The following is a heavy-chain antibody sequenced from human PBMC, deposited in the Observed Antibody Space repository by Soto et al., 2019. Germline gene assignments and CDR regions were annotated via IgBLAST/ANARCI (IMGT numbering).Heavy chain of an antibody. D-gene: IGHD4-17*01. Sequence: EVQLVESGGGLIQPGGSLRLSCAVSGFTFSNYWMHWVRQAPGKGLVWVSRIYTDGSRTNYADSVKGRITISRDNAENTLYLQVNSLRAEETAVYYCARGVRGSYGLDIWGQGTMVTVSS. V-gene: IGHV3-74*01. J-gene: IGHJ3*02. CDR2: IYTDGSRT. CDR1: GFTFSNYW. CDR3: ARGVRGSYGLDI.